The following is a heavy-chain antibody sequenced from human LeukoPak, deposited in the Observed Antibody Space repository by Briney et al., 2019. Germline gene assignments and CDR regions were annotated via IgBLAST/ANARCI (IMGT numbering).Heavy chain of an antibody. CDR2: ISGSGGST. V-gene: IGHV3-23*01. CDR1: GFTFSSYA. J-gene: IGHJ4*02. CDR3: ARSSGIAVAGSPVGY. D-gene: IGHD6-19*01. Sequence: PGGSLRLSCAASGFTFSSYAMSWVRQAPGKGLEWVSAISGSGGSTYYADSVKGRFTISRDNSKNTLYLQMNSLGAEDTAVYYCARSSGIAVAGSPVGYWGQGTLVTVSS.